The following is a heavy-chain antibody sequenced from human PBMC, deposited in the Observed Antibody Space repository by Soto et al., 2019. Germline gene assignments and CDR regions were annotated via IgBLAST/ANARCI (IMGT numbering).Heavy chain of an antibody. J-gene: IGHJ4*02. Sequence: QVQLVESGGGVVQPGRSLRLSCAASGFIFSSYGMHWVRQAPGKGLEWVAVISYEGSHTYYADSVKGRFTITRDNSKNTLYLQMNSLRPEDTAVYYCAKQVHCGGGSCSWSEGFDYWGPGTLLTVSS. V-gene: IGHV3-30*18. CDR2: ISYEGSHT. CDR3: AKQVHCGGGSCSWSEGFDY. CDR1: GFIFSSYG. D-gene: IGHD2-15*01.